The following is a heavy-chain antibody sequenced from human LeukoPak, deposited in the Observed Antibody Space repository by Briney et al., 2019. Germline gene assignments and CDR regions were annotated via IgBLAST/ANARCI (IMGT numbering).Heavy chain of an antibody. CDR2: IYYSGST. D-gene: IGHD6-19*01. CDR1: GGSISSYY. CDR3: ARGLAYSSGWYFDY. J-gene: IGHJ4*02. Sequence: SETLSLTCTVSGGSISSYYWSWIRQPPGKGLEWIGYIYYSGSTNYNPSLKSQVTISVDTSKNQFSLKLSSVTAADTAVYYCARGLAYSSGWYFDYWGQGTLVTVSS. V-gene: IGHV4-59*01.